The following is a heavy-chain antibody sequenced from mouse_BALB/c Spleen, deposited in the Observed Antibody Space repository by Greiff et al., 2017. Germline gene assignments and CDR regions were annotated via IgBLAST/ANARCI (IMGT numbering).Heavy chain of an antibody. J-gene: IGHJ2*01. CDR3: ARRRYDGRLAY. V-gene: IGHV3-1*02. CDR1: GYSITGGYS. Sequence: VQLQQSGPDLVKPSPSLSLTCTATGYSITGGYSRHWIRQSPGNRLEWMCYIHDSGSTNYNPSFKSRISITRDTSKNKFFLQLNSVTTEDTATYYCARRRYDGRLAYWGQGTTLTVSA. CDR2: IHDSGST. D-gene: IGHD2-14*01.